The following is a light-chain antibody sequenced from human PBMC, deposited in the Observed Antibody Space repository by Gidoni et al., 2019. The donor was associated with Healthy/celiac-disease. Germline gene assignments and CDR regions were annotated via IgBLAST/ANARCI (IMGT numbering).Light chain of an antibody. CDR2: SNT. Sequence: QSVLTQQPSASGTPGQRVTISCSGSSPNIGSNTVNWYQQLPGTAPNLLIYSNTLRPSGVPDRFSGSTSVTSASLAISGLQSEDEADYYCAACDASLNGVVFGGVPKLTVL. CDR3: AACDASLNGVV. V-gene: IGLV1-44*01. CDR1: SPNIGSNT. J-gene: IGLJ2*01.